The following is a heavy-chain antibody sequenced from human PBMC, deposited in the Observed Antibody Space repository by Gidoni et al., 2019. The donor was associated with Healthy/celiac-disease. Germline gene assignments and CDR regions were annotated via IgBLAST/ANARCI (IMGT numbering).Heavy chain of an antibody. J-gene: IGHJ4*02. D-gene: IGHD6-13*01. CDR3: ARGPCKQQLVPLDY. V-gene: IGHV4-34*01. CDR1: GGSFSGYY. Sequence: QVQLQQWGAGLLKPSETLSLTCAVYGGSFSGYYWSWIRQPPGKGLEWIGKINHSGSTNYNPSLKSRVTISVDTSKNQFSLKLSSVTAADTAVYYCARGPCKQQLVPLDYWGQGTLVTVSS. CDR2: INHSGST.